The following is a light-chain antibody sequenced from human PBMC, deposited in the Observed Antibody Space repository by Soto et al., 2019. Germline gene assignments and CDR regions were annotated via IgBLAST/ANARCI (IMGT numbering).Light chain of an antibody. V-gene: IGKV4-1*01. CDR3: QQYYSLPLT. CDR1: QSVLYDSNNKNY. J-gene: IGKJ4*01. CDR2: WAS. Sequence: DIVMSQSPDSLAASLGERATINCKSNQSVLYDSNNKNYLAWYQQKPGQPPKLLIYWASMRESGVPDRFSGSGSGTDFTLTITSLQAEDVAVYYCQQYYSLPLTFGGGAKVDIK.